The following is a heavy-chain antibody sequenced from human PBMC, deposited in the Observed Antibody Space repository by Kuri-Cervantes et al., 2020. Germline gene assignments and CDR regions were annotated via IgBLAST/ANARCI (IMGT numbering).Heavy chain of an antibody. D-gene: IGHD6-19*01. CDR3: ARGGVRGWYYFDY. CDR2: ISYDGSNK. Sequence: LSLTCAASGFTFSSYGTHWVRQAPGKGLEWVAVISYDGSNKYYADSVKGRFTISRDNSKNTLYLQMNSLRAEDTAVYYCARGGVRGWYYFDYWGQGTLVTVSS. V-gene: IGHV3-30*19. J-gene: IGHJ4*02. CDR1: GFTFSSYG.